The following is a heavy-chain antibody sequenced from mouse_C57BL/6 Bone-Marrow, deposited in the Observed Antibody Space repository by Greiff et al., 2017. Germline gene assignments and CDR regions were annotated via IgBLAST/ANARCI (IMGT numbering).Heavy chain of an antibody. Sequence: QVQLKESGAELARPGASVKLSCKASGYTFTSYGISWVKQRTGQGLEWIGDIYPTSGRTNYNEKFKSKAILSVDTSSNTAYMQLSSLTSEDSSVFYCARSGPLGRSFDYWGQGTTLTVSS. J-gene: IGHJ2*01. CDR2: IYPTSGRT. CDR3: ARSGPLGRSFDY. D-gene: IGHD4-1*01. V-gene: IGHV1-81*01. CDR1: GYTFTSYG.